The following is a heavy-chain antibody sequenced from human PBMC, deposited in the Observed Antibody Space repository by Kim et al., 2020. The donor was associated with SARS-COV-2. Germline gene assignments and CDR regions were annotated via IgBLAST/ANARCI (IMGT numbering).Heavy chain of an antibody. D-gene: IGHD6-6*01. Sequence: SVKVSCKASGGTFSSYAISWVRQAPGQGLEWMGGIIPIFGTANYAQKFQGRVTITADESTSTAYMELSSLRSEDTAVYYCARGIAARDNYYYYYGMDVWGQGTTGTVSS. CDR3: ARGIAARDNYYYYYGMDV. CDR2: IIPIFGTA. V-gene: IGHV1-69*13. CDR1: GGTFSSYA. J-gene: IGHJ6*02.